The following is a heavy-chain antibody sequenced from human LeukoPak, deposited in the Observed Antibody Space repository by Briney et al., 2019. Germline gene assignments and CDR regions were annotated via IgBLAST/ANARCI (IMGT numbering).Heavy chain of an antibody. D-gene: IGHD3-9*01. V-gene: IGHV4-34*01. CDR2: INHSGST. J-gene: IGHJ4*02. Sequence: SETLSLTCAVYGGSFSGYYWSWIRQPPGKGLEWIGEINHSGSTNYNPSLKSRVTISLDTSKNQFSLKLSSVTAADTAVYYCARCLRYFTYYFDYWGQGTLGTVSA. CDR1: GGSFSGYY. CDR3: ARCLRYFTYYFDY.